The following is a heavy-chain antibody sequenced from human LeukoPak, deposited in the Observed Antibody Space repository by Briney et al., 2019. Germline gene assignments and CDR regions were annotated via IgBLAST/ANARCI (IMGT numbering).Heavy chain of an antibody. CDR1: GFTFSSYA. Sequence: GGSLRLSCAASGFTFSSYAMHWVRQAPGKGLEWVAVISYDGSNKYYADSVKGRFTISRDNSKNTLYLQMNSLRAEDTAAYYCAGGFYTTSPYFDYGGQGTLATAPS. D-gene: IGHD3-16*01. J-gene: IGHJ4*02. CDR2: ISYDGSNK. CDR3: AGGFYTTSPYFDY. V-gene: IGHV3-30-3*01.